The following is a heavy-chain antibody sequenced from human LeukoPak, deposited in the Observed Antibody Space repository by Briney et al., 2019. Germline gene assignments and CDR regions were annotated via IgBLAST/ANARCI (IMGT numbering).Heavy chain of an antibody. CDR3: SRGSGLLSVY. CDR2: ISGGTT. Sequence: GGSLRLSCTASGFTFGDYHMSWFRQAPGKGLEWIGFISGGTTEYAASVKGRFTISRDDSTSIAYLQMNSLTTEDTAVYYCSRGSGLLSVYWGQGTLVTVSS. J-gene: IGHJ4*02. CDR1: GFTFGDYH. D-gene: IGHD5-12*01. V-gene: IGHV3-49*03.